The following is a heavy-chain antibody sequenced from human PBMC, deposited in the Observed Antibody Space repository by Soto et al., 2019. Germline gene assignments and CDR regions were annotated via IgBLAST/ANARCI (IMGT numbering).Heavy chain of an antibody. J-gene: IGHJ4*02. V-gene: IGHV3-23*01. CDR2: ISGSGGST. Sequence: GRSLRLSCAASGFTFSSYAMSWVRQAPGKGLEWVSAISGSGGSTYYADSVKGRFTISRDNSKNTLYLQMNSLRAEDTAVYYCAKEPPQMGSSSKGLFDYWGQGTLVTVSS. D-gene: IGHD6-6*01. CDR3: AKEPPQMGSSSKGLFDY. CDR1: GFTFSSYA.